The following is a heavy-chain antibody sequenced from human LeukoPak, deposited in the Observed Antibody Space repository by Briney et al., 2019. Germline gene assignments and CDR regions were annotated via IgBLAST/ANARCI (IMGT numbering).Heavy chain of an antibody. CDR3: ARGGDYDSSGYYPAEHFQY. CDR1: GGSISRSSYY. CDR2: FHSSGST. Sequence: SQTLSLTCTVSGGSISRSSYYWSWIRQPAGKGLEWIGRFHSSGSTDYNPSLKSRVTISVDTSKNQFSLKATSVTAANTAVYYCARGGDYDSSGYYPAEHFQYWGQGTLVTVSS. J-gene: IGHJ1*01. D-gene: IGHD3-22*01. V-gene: IGHV4-61*02.